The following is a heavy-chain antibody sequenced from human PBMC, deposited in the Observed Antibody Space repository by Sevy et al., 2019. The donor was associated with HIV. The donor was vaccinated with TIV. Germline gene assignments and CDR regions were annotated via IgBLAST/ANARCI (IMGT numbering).Heavy chain of an antibody. V-gene: IGHV3-7*03. CDR1: GFTFSTHW. J-gene: IGHJ4*02. CDR3: AKDVY. Sequence: GGSLRLSCAASGFTFSTHWMSWVRQAPGKGLEWVAKIKEDGSKKYYVDSVKGRLTISRDNAKNALFLQMNSLRAEDTAVYYCAKDVYWGQGTLVTVSS. CDR2: IKEDGSKK.